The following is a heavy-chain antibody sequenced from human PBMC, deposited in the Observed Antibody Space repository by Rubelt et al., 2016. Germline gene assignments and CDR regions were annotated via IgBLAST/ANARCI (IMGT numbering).Heavy chain of an antibody. Sequence: EVQLVESGGGLVQPGGSLRLSCEASGFTFSDYSMSWVRQAPGKGLEWVAYITNSRNTIYYADSVRGRFTVSRDNSKNTLYLEINSLRGEDTAVYYCGRGDWVYSYGKFDYWGQGTLVTVSS. V-gene: IGHV3-48*01. CDR1: GFTFSDYS. D-gene: IGHD5-18*01. CDR3: GRGDWVYSYGKFDY. J-gene: IGHJ4*02. CDR2: ITNSRNTI.